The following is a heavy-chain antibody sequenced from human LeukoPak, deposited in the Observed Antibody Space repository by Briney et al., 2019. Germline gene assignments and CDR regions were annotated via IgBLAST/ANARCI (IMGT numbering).Heavy chain of an antibody. CDR1: GFTFSSYS. V-gene: IGHV3-21*04. CDR3: AKVLVETLTTQSNAFDI. CDR2: ISSSSSYI. J-gene: IGHJ3*02. D-gene: IGHD4/OR15-4a*01. Sequence: PGGSLRLSCAASGFTFSSYSMNWVRQAPGKGLEWVSSISSSSSYIYYADSVKGRFTISRDNSKNTLYLQMNSLRAEDTAVYYCAKVLVETLTTQSNAFDIWGQGTMVAVSS.